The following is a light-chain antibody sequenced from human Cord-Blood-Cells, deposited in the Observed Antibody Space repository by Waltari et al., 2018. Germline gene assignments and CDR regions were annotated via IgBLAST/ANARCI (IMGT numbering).Light chain of an antibody. J-gene: IGLJ3*02. V-gene: IGLV2-14*01. Sequence: FARPQPASVPGSPGQSITISCTVTCSDVGGYNYVPCYQQHPGKAPKIMIYDVSNRPSGVSNRVSGSKSGNTASLTISGLQAEDEADYYCSSYTSSSTGWVFGGGTKLTVL. CDR2: DVS. CDR3: SSYTSSSTGWV. CDR1: CSDVGGYNY.